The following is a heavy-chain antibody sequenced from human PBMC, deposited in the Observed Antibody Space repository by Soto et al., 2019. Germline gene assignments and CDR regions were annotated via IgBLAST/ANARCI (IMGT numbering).Heavy chain of an antibody. Sequence: QVQLVESGAGVVQPGRSLRLSCAASGFTFSSYGMHWVRQAPGKGLEWVAVIWYDGSNKYYADSVKGRFTISRDNSKNTLYLQMNSLRAEDTAVYYCARGRRIAVAGTSAEYFQHWGQGTLVTVSS. J-gene: IGHJ1*01. CDR1: GFTFSSYG. V-gene: IGHV3-33*01. D-gene: IGHD6-19*01. CDR3: ARGRRIAVAGTSAEYFQH. CDR2: IWYDGSNK.